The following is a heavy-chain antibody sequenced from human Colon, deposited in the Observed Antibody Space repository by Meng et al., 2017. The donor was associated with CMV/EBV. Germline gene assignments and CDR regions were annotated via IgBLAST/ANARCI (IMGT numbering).Heavy chain of an antibody. Sequence: ASVKVSCKASGYTFTGHYIHWVRQAPGQGLEWMGWINPNSGGRNFAQKFQGRVTMTRDTSINTAYMELSRLRSDDTAVYYCARAGNRIQLWLPYYYYGMDVWGQGTTVTVSS. D-gene: IGHD5-18*01. CDR3: ARAGNRIQLWLPYYYYGMDV. V-gene: IGHV1-2*02. J-gene: IGHJ6*02. CDR2: INPNSGGR. CDR1: GYTFTGHY.